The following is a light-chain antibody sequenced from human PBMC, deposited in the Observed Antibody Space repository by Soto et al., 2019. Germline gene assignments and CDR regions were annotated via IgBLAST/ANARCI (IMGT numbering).Light chain of an antibody. CDR1: QSITSY. J-gene: IGKJ4*01. V-gene: IGKV1-39*01. CDR2: AAS. CDR3: QQSYSTLGLT. Sequence: DIQMTQSPSSLSASVGDRVTITCRASQSITSYLNWYQQKPVKAPKLLIYAASSLQSGVPSRFSGSGSGTVFTLTISSLQPEYFATYDCQQSYSTLGLTFGGGTKVEIK.